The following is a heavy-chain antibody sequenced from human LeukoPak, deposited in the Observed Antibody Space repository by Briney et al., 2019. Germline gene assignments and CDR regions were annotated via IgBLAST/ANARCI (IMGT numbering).Heavy chain of an antibody. CDR2: ISYDGSNK. Sequence: GGSLRLSCAASGFTFSSYAMHWVRQAPGKGLEWVAVISYDGSNKYYADSVKGRFTISRDNSKNTLYLQMNGLRAEDTAVYYCAKDRGWLQFDYWGQGTLVTVSS. D-gene: IGHD5-24*01. V-gene: IGHV3-30-3*01. CDR3: AKDRGWLQFDY. J-gene: IGHJ4*02. CDR1: GFTFSSYA.